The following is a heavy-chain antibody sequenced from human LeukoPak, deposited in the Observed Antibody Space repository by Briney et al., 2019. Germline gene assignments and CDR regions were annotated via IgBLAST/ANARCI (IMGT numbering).Heavy chain of an antibody. CDR1: GFTFSSYG. J-gene: IGHJ4*02. CDR3: AKHPSPVFGGGSYFED. V-gene: IGHV3-23*01. CDR2: ISGSGGST. D-gene: IGHD3-16*01. Sequence: GGSLRLSCAASGFTFSSYGMSWVRQAPGKGLEWVSAISGSGGSTYYADSVKGRFTISRDNSKNTLYLQMNSLRAEDTAVYYCAKHPSPVFGGGSYFEDWGQGTLVTVSS.